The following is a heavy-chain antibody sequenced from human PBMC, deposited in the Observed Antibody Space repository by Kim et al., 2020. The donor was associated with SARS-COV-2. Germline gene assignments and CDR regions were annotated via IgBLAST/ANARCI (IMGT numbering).Heavy chain of an antibody. D-gene: IGHD3-10*01. Sequence: GESLKISCKGSGSSFTSYWIGWVRQMPGKGLEWMGIIYPGDSDTRYSPSFQGQVTISADKSISTAYLQWSSLKASDTAMYYCARHTGRGNYYYGMDVWGQGTTVTVSS. CDR1: GSSFTSYW. J-gene: IGHJ6*02. CDR3: ARHTGRGNYYYGMDV. V-gene: IGHV5-51*01. CDR2: IYPGDSDT.